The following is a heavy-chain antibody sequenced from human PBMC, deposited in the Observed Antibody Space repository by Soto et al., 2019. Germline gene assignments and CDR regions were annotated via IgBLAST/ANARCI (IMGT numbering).Heavy chain of an antibody. Sequence: QVQLVQSGAEVKKPGSSVKVSCKASGGTFSSYAISWVRQAPGQGLEWMGGIIPIFGTANYAQKFQGRVTITADESTSTAYMERSSLRSEDTAVYYCARVSGGSCYSCYGMDVWGQGTTVTVSS. V-gene: IGHV1-69*12. CDR2: IIPIFGTA. J-gene: IGHJ6*02. CDR3: ARVSGGSCYSCYGMDV. D-gene: IGHD2-15*01. CDR1: GGTFSSYA.